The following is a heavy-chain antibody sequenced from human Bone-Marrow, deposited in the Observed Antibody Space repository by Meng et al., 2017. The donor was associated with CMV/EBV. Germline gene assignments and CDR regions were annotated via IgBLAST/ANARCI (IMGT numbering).Heavy chain of an antibody. J-gene: IGHJ3*02. V-gene: IGHV1-69*04. CDR1: GGTFSSYA. D-gene: IGHD1-7*01. Sequence: SVKVSCKASGGTFSSYAISWVRQAPGQGLEWMGRIIPILGIANYAQKLQGRVTMTTDTSTSTAYMELRSLRSDDTAVYYCARDELERRLLDIWGQGTMVTVSS. CDR3: ARDELERRLLDI. CDR2: IIPILGIA.